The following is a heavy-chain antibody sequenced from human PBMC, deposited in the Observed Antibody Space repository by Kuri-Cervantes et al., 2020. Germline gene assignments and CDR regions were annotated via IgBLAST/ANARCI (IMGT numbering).Heavy chain of an antibody. Sequence: SQTLSLTCGVSSGSTNSRFWWSWARQPPGKGLEWCGETYYREGTAYNPSRNTNYNPSLKSRVTILVDQSTNQFSLKLTPVTAADTAVYYCARRYYYDSSGYYWYFDLWGRGTLVTVSS. D-gene: IGHD3-22*01. CDR2: TYYREGT. CDR1: SGSTNSRFW. J-gene: IGHJ2*01. CDR3: ARRYYYDSSGYYWYFDL. V-gene: IGHV4-4*02.